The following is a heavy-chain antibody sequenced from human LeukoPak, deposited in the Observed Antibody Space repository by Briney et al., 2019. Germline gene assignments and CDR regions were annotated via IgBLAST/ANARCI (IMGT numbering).Heavy chain of an antibody. CDR1: GGSISRYY. CDR2: IYYSGST. D-gene: IGHD1-26*01. Sequence: KPSETLSLTCTVSGGSISRYYWSWIRQPPGKGLEWIGYIYYSGSTNYNPSLKSRVTISVDTSKNQFSLKLSSVTAADTAVYYRARHDMDIAGAGLDYFDYWGQGTLVTVSS. V-gene: IGHV4-59*08. J-gene: IGHJ4*02. CDR3: ARHDMDIAGAGLDYFDY.